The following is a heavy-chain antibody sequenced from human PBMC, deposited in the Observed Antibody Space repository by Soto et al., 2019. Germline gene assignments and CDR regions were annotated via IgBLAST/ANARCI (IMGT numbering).Heavy chain of an antibody. CDR2: IYYSGST. CDR1: GGSISSYY. CDR3: ARHPWGNHYYYYYYMDV. D-gene: IGHD3-16*01. Sequence: QVQLQESGPGLVKPSETLSLTCTVSGGSISSYYWSWIRQPPGKGLEWIGYIYYSGSTNYNPSLKRRVTISVDTSKNQFSLKLSSVTAADTAVYYCARHPWGNHYYYYYYMDVWGKGTTVTVSS. J-gene: IGHJ6*03. V-gene: IGHV4-59*08.